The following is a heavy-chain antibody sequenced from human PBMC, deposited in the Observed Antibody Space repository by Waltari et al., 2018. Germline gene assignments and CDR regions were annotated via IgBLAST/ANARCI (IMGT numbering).Heavy chain of an antibody. CDR3: EGSWT. J-gene: IGHJ4*02. Sequence: EVQLVESGGGLVQPGGSLRLSCAASGFNWIRQAPGKGLEWVANINRDGSRESYVDSVKGRFTSSRDNAKNSVFLQMNSLRVEDTAVYYCEGSWTWGQGTLVTVSS. D-gene: IGHD5-12*01. V-gene: IGHV3-7*01. CDR1: GFN. CDR2: INRDGSRE.